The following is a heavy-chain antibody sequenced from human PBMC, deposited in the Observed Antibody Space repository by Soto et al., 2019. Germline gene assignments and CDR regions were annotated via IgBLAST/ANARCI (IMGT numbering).Heavy chain of an antibody. CDR2: IYYSGNT. CDR1: GGSISSSSYY. J-gene: IGHJ5*02. CDR3: ARHQSHSSSYVDP. Sequence: QLQLQESGPGLVKPSETLSLTCTVSGGSISSSSYYWGWIRQPPGKGLEWIGSIYYSGNTYYNPSLKSRATISVDTSKNQFSLKLSSVTAADTAVYYCARHQSHSSSYVDPWGQGTLVTVSS. D-gene: IGHD6-13*01. V-gene: IGHV4-39*01.